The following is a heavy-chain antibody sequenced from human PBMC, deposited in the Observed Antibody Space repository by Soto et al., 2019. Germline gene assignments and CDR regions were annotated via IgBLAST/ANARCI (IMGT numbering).Heavy chain of an antibody. Sequence: GESLKISCKGSGYSFTSYWISGVRQMPGKGLEWMGRIDPSDSYTNYSPSFQGHVTISADKSISTAYLQWSSLKASDTAMYYCARSAVIRRDAFDIWRQGTMVTISS. D-gene: IGHD6-13*01. CDR2: IDPSDSYT. CDR3: ARSAVIRRDAFDI. J-gene: IGHJ3*02. CDR1: GYSFTSYW. V-gene: IGHV5-10-1*01.